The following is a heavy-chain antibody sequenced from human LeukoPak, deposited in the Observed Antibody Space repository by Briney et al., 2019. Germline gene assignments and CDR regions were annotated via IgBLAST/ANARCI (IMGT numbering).Heavy chain of an antibody. D-gene: IGHD3-22*01. CDR1: GYSFTSYW. CDR2: IYPGDSDT. Sequence: GESLKISCKGSGYSFTSYWIGWVRQMPGKGLEWVGIIYPGDSDTRYSPSFQGQVTISADKSISTAYLQWSSLKASDTAMYYCARLDSSGYYSDAFDIWGQGTMVTVSS. V-gene: IGHV5-51*01. CDR3: ARLDSSGYYSDAFDI. J-gene: IGHJ3*02.